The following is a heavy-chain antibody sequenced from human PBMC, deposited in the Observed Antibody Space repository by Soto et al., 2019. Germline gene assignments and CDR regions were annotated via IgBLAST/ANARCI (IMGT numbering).Heavy chain of an antibody. CDR1: GGSISSYY. CDR3: ASSTVARFDY. CDR2: IYYSGST. J-gene: IGHJ4*02. V-gene: IGHV4-59*01. Sequence: PLETLSLTCTVSGGSISSYYWSWIRQPPGKGLEWIGYIYYSGSTNYNPSLKSRVTISVDTSKNQFSLKLSSVTAADTAVYYCASSTVARFDYWGQGTLVTVSS. D-gene: IGHD4-17*01.